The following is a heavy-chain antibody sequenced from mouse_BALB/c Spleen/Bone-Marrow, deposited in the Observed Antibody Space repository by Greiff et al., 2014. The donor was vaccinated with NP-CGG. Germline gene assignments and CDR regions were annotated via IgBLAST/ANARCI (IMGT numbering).Heavy chain of an antibody. CDR1: GYSFTSYW. J-gene: IGHJ3*01. CDR3: AREKVYYGISWFAY. V-gene: IGHV1-61*01. D-gene: IGHD2-1*01. CDR2: IHPSDSET. Sequence: QVQLKQSGAELVRPGASVKLSCKASGYSFTSYWMNWVKQRPGQGLEWIGMIHPSDSETRLNQKFKDKATLTVGKSSSTAYMQLSSPTSEDSAVYYCAREKVYYGISWFAYWGQGTLVTVSA.